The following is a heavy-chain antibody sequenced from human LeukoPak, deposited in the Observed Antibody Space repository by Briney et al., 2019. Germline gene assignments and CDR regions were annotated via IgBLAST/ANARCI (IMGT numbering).Heavy chain of an antibody. J-gene: IGHJ3*02. V-gene: IGHV4-4*07. CDR3: ARHTEQQLPIGGGDAFDI. CDR1: GGSISSYY. Sequence: SETLSLTCTISGGSISSYYWSWIRQPAGKGLEWIGRIYTSGSTNYNPSLKSRVSMSVDTSKNKFSLKLSSVTAADTAVYYCARHTEQQLPIGGGDAFDIWGQGTMVTVSS. D-gene: IGHD6-13*01. CDR2: IYTSGST.